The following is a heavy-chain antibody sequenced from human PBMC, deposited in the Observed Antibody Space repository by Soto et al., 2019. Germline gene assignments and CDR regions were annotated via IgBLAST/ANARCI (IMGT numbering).Heavy chain of an antibody. Sequence: EVQLLESGGGLVQPGESLRLSCAASGFTFSYYWMHWVRQAPGMGLVWVSRIHSDGSSTTYADSVKGRFTISRDNARNTLYRHMRWLIAEYTAVYYCARGDRGAFDLCAKGTVPTFSS. J-gene: IGHJ3*01. V-gene: IGHV3-74*01. CDR3: ARGDRGAFDL. CDR1: GFTFSYYW. D-gene: IGHD3-10*01. CDR2: IHSDGSST.